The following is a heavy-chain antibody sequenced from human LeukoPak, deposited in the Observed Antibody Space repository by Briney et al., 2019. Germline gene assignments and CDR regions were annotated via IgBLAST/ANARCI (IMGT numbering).Heavy chain of an antibody. CDR1: GFTFSSYS. CDR2: ISSSSSTI. CDR3: ARDGISGASVFDY. D-gene: IGHD2/OR15-2a*01. J-gene: IGHJ4*02. V-gene: IGHV3-48*04. Sequence: PGGSLRLSCAASGFTFSSYSMNWVRQAPGKGLEWVSYISSSSSTIYYADSVKGRFTISRDNVQNSLYLQMNSLRVEDTAVYYCARDGISGASVFDYWGQGTLVTVSS.